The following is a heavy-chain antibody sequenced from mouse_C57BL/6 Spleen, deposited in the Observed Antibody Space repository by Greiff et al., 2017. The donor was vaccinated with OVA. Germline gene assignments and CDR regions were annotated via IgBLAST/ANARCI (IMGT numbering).Heavy chain of an antibody. V-gene: IGHV1-62-3*01. CDR1: TSYW. CDR3: ARGVAVDY. Sequence: VQLQQSGAELVKPGASVKLSFTSYWMHWVKQRPGRGIEWIGRIDPNSGGTKYNEKFKSKATLTVDKPSSTAYMQRSSLTSEDSAVYECARGVAVDYWGQGTTLTVSS. J-gene: IGHJ2*01. CDR2: IDPNSGGT. D-gene: IGHD1-1*02.